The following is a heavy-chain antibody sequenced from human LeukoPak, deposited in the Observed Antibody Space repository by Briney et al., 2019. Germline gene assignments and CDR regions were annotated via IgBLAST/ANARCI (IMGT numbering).Heavy chain of an antibody. CDR2: IYYSGST. CDR1: GGSISSYY. D-gene: IGHD6-13*01. Sequence: SETLSLTCTVSGGSISSYYWSWIRQPPGKGLEWIGYIYYSGSTNYNPSLKSRVTISVDTSKHQFSLKLSSVTAADTAVYYCARVYSSSWYLDYWGQGTLVTVSS. V-gene: IGHV4-59*01. CDR3: ARVYSSSWYLDY. J-gene: IGHJ4*02.